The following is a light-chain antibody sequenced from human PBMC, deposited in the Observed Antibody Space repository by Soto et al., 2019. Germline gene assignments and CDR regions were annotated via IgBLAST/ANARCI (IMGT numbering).Light chain of an antibody. CDR2: GAS. Sequence: EIVMTQAPATLSVSPGERATLSCRASQSVSSNLAWYQQKPGQAPSLLIYGASTRVTGIQALFSGSGSGTKFTLTISSLQSEDFAVYYCKQYNTGPPGTFGQGTKLECK. J-gene: IGKJ2*01. CDR3: KQYNTGPPGT. CDR1: QSVSSN. V-gene: IGKV3-15*01.